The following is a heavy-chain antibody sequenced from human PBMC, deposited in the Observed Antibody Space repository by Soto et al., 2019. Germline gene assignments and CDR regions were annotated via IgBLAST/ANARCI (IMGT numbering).Heavy chain of an antibody. J-gene: IGHJ6*03. V-gene: IGHV3-30*18. Sequence: GGSLRLSCAASGFTFSSYGMHWVRQAPGKGLEWVAVISYDGSNKYYADSVKGRFTISRDNSKNTLYLQMNSLRAEDTAVYYCAKDIDGFGEHYYYYMDVWGKGTTVTVSS. CDR1: GFTFSSYG. CDR3: AKDIDGFGEHYYYYMDV. CDR2: ISYDGSNK. D-gene: IGHD3-10*01.